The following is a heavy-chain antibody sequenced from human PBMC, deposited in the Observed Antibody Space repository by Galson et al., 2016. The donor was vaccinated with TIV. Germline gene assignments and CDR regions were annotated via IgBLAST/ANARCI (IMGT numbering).Heavy chain of an antibody. CDR2: IIPIIGMT. CDR3: ARAGVGAARDGGDY. J-gene: IGHJ4*02. Sequence: SCKASGSIFSTYTIFWVRPAPGQALEWMGRIIPIIGMTNYAQKFQGRVTVTADTSTNTAYMELGSLRSEDTAIYYCARAGVGAARDGGDYWGQGTLVTVSS. V-gene: IGHV1-69*02. D-gene: IGHD6-6*01. CDR1: GSIFSTYT.